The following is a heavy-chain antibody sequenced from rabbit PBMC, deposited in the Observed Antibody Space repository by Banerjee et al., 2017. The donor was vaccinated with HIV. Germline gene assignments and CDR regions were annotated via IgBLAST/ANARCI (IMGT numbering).Heavy chain of an antibody. V-gene: IGHV1S45*01. D-gene: IGHD1-1*01. CDR1: GFSFSSGYW. CDR3: ARDDVSSGAYVLFKL. Sequence: QQQLVESGGGLVKPEGSLTLTCTASGFSFSSGYWICWVRQAPGKGLEWIACIDAGSSGSTYYASWAKGRFTISKTSSTTVTLQMTSLTAADTATYFCARDDVSSGAYVLFKLWGQGTLVTVS. CDR2: IDAGSSGST. J-gene: IGHJ4*01.